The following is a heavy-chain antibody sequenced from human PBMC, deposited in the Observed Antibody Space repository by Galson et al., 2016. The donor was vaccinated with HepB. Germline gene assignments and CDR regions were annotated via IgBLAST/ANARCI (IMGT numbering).Heavy chain of an antibody. CDR2: ISSSGACT. V-gene: IGHV3-23*01. CDR1: GFTFSSYP. CDR3: AKDNSGRKVFTMVRELSSMDV. D-gene: IGHD3-10*01. J-gene: IGHJ6*02. Sequence: SLRLSCAASGFTFSSYPMSWVRQAPGKGLEWLSCISSSGACTYYADSVKGRFTISRDNSKNTLYLQMNSLRAEDTAVYYCAKDNSGRKVFTMVRELSSMDVWGQGTTVTVSS.